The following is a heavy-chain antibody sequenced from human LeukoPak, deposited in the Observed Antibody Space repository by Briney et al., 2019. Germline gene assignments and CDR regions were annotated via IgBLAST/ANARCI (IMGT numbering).Heavy chain of an antibody. CDR3: AREIYCSSTSCQGYYYMDV. D-gene: IGHD2-2*01. CDR1: GYSISIGYY. J-gene: IGHJ6*03. Sequence: SETLSLTCAVSGYSISIGYYWGWIRQPPGKGLEWIGSIYHSGSTYYNPSLKSRVTISVDTSKNQFSLKLSSVTAADTAVYYCAREIYCSSTSCQGYYYMDVWGKGTTVTVSS. V-gene: IGHV4-38-2*02. CDR2: IYHSGST.